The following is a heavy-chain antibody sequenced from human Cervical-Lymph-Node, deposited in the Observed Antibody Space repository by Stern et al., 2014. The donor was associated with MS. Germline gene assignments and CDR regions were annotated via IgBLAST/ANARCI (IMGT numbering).Heavy chain of an antibody. Sequence: QVQLQESGPGLVKPSETLSLTCTVSGGSISSYYWSWIRQPPGKGLEWIGYIYCSGSTNYNPSLKSRVTISVDTSKNQFSLKLSSVTAADTAVYYCARGYSSGWYGAEYFQHWGQGTLVTVSS. CDR2: IYCSGST. J-gene: IGHJ1*01. V-gene: IGHV4-59*01. D-gene: IGHD6-19*01. CDR1: GGSISSYY. CDR3: ARGYSSGWYGAEYFQH.